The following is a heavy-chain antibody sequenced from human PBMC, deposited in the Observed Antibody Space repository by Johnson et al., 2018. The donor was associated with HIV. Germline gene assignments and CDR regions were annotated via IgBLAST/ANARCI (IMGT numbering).Heavy chain of an antibody. CDR2: TSYDGGNK. CDR3: ARERDYYDSFWLDHDAFDI. D-gene: IGHD3-22*01. Sequence: QMLLVESGGGVVQPGRSLRLSCAASGFTFSTYGMHSVRQAPGKGLEWVAVTSYDGGNKYYADSVKARLPISRDNSKNTVYLQMNSLRAEDTAVYYCARERDYYDSFWLDHDAFDIWGQGTMVTVSS. V-gene: IGHV3-30*19. CDR1: GFTFSTYG. J-gene: IGHJ3*02.